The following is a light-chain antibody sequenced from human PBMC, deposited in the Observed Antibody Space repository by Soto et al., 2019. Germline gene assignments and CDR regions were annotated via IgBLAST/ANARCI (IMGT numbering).Light chain of an antibody. CDR2: GAS. CDR1: QSVSSY. J-gene: IGKJ1*01. Sequence: VGLSQSPSPVSLSPAERPTLSCTAIQSVSSYLAWYQQKPGQPPRPLIYGASSRATGIPVRFSGSGSGTDFTLTISRLEPEDFAVYYCQQYGRSRCTFGEGTKV. V-gene: IGKV3-20*01. CDR3: QQYGRSRCT.